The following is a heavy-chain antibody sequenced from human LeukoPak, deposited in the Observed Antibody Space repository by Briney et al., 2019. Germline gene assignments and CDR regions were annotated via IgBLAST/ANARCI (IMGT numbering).Heavy chain of an antibody. D-gene: IGHD3-16*01. V-gene: IGHV1-18*01. Sequence: ASVKVSCKASGYTFTSYGISWVRQAPGQGLEWMGWNSAYNGNTNYAQKLQGRVTMTTDTSTSPAYMELRSLRSDDTAVYYCASRSLGVFDSWGQGTLVTVSS. CDR3: ASRSLGVFDS. CDR2: NSAYNGNT. CDR1: GYTFTSYG. J-gene: IGHJ4*02.